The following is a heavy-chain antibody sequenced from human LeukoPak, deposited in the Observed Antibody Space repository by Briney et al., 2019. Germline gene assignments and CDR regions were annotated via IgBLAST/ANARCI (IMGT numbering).Heavy chain of an antibody. V-gene: IGHV4-31*03. CDR1: GGSISSGGYY. J-gene: IGHJ4*02. D-gene: IGHD3-10*01. Sequence: SQTLSLTCTVSGGSISSGGYYWSWIRQHPGKGLEWIGYIYYSGSTYYNPPLKSRVTISVDTSKNQFSLKLSSVTAADTAVYYCARVQEWFGELLCRIFDYWGQGTLVTVSS. CDR3: ARVQEWFGELLCRIFDY. CDR2: IYYSGST.